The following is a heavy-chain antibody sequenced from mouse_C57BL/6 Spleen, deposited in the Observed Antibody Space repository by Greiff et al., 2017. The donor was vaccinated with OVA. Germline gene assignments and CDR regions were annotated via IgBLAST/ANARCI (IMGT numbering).Heavy chain of an antibody. V-gene: IGHV5-17*01. CDR1: GFTFSDYG. Sequence: EVKLVESGGGLVKPGGSLKLPCAASGFTFSDYGMHWVRQAPEKGLEWVAYISSGSSTIYYADTVKGRFTISRDNAKNTLFLQMTSLRSEDTAMYYCARGGYYGFAYWGQGTLVTVSA. CDR3: ARGGYYGFAY. J-gene: IGHJ3*01. D-gene: IGHD2-3*01. CDR2: ISSGSSTI.